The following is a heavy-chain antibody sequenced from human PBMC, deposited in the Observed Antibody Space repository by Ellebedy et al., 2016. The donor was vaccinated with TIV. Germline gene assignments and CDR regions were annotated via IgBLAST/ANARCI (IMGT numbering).Heavy chain of an antibody. Sequence: PGGSLRLSCKVSGYRFTNYWIAWVRQMPGKGLEWMGTIYPGYSDTRYSTSFQGQVTISADKSISTAYLQWGSPKASDTAIYYCATPLYSSSYDCWGQGTLVTVSS. D-gene: IGHD6-13*01. CDR3: ATPLYSSSYDC. CDR2: IYPGYSDT. V-gene: IGHV5-51*01. J-gene: IGHJ4*02. CDR1: GYRFTNYW.